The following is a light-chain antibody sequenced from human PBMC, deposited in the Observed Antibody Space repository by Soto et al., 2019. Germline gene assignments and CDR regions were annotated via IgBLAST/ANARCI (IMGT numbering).Light chain of an antibody. CDR2: DAS. V-gene: IGKV1-5*01. J-gene: IGKJ1*01. Sequence: IQLTQSPSILSASVGDRVTITCRARQSISTWLAWYQQKPEKAPKLLIHDASTLESGVPSRFSGSGSGAEFTLTISSLQPDDFATYYCQQYNSYSRTFGQGTKVDIK. CDR3: QQYNSYSRT. CDR1: QSISTW.